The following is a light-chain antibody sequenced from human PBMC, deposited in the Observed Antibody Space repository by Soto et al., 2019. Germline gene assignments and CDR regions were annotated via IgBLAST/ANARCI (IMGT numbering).Light chain of an antibody. CDR3: SSYAGSPYYV. CDR2: EVT. CDR1: SSDVGGYNY. J-gene: IGLJ1*01. Sequence: QSALTQPPSASGSPGQSVTISCTGTSSDVGGYNYVSWYQQHPGKAPKHMIYEVTKRPSGVPDRFSGSKSGNTASLTVSGLQDEDEADYYCSSYAGSPYYVFGTGTKLTVL. V-gene: IGLV2-8*01.